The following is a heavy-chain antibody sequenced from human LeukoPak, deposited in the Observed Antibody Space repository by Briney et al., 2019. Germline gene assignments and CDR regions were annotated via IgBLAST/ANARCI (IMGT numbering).Heavy chain of an antibody. CDR1: GYTFTGYY. V-gene: IGHV1-2*06. D-gene: IGHD4-11*01. CDR3: ARGPPTVTTTYYYYYGLDV. Sequence: ASVKVSCKASGYTFTGYYMHWVRQAPGQGLEWMGRINPNSGGTNYAQKFQGRVTMTRDTSISTAYMELSSLRSDDTAVYYCARGPPTVTTTYYYYYGLDVWGQGTTVTVSS. CDR2: INPNSGGT. J-gene: IGHJ6*02.